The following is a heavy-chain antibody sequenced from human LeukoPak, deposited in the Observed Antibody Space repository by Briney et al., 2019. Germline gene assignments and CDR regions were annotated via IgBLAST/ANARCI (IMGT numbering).Heavy chain of an antibody. D-gene: IGHD3-9*01. CDR3: ARSYYDILTGHYYYGMDV. Sequence: SVKVSCKASGGTFSSYAISWVRQAPGQGLEWMGGIIPIFGSANYAQKFQGRVTITADESTSTAYMELSSLRSEDTAVYYCARSYYDILTGHYYYGMDVWGQGTTVTVSS. CDR1: GGTFSSYA. V-gene: IGHV1-69*13. J-gene: IGHJ6*02. CDR2: IIPIFGSA.